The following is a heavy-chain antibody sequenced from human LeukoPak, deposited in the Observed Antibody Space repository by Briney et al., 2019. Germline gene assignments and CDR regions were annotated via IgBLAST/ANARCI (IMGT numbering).Heavy chain of an antibody. CDR1: GYTFTSYA. J-gene: IGHJ4*02. Sequence: ASVKVSCKASGYTFTSYAIHWVRQAPGQGLGWMGWVNAGNGNTRYSQKFQGRVTITRDTSASTAYMELSSLRSEDTAVYYCARAVPYDFWSGYEYYFDYWGQGTLVTVSS. CDR3: ARAVPYDFWSGYEYYFDY. D-gene: IGHD3-3*01. V-gene: IGHV1-3*01. CDR2: VNAGNGNT.